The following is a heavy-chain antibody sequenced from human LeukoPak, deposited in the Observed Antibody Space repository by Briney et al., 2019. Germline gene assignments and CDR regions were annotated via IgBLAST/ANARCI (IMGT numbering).Heavy chain of an antibody. V-gene: IGHV4-34*01. J-gene: IGHJ4*02. Sequence: SETLSLTCAVYGVSFRGYYWSWLRQPPGQGLEWIGEINHSGSTNYNPSLKSRVTISVDTSKNQFSLKLSSVTAADTAVYYCARRRAVVTMIVVVIVGEFDYWGQGTLVTVSS. D-gene: IGHD3-22*01. CDR3: ARRRAVVTMIVVVIVGEFDY. CDR2: INHSGST. CDR1: GVSFRGYY.